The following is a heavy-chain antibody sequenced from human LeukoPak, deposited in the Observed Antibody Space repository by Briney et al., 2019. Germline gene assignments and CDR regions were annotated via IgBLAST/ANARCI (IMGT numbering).Heavy chain of an antibody. CDR2: IYTSGST. CDR3: ARTIFGVVIAFDP. J-gene: IGHJ5*02. Sequence: PSETLSLTCTVSGGSISSYYWSWIRQPPGKGLEWIGYIYTSGSTNYNPSLKSRVTISVDTSKNQFSLKLSSVTAADTAVYYCARTIFGVVIAFDPWGQGTLVTVSS. D-gene: IGHD3-3*01. CDR1: GGSISSYY. V-gene: IGHV4-4*09.